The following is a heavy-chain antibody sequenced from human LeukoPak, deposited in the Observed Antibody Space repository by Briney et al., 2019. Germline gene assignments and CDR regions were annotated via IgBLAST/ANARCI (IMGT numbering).Heavy chain of an antibody. Sequence: PSETLSLTCTVSGYSISSGYYWGWIRQPPGKGLEWIGSIYHSGSTYYNPSLKSRVTISVDTSKNQFSLKLSSVTAADTAVYYCAREGMGRWLLGWFDPWGQGTLVTVSS. CDR2: IYHSGST. CDR1: GYSISSGYY. CDR3: AREGMGRWLLGWFDP. V-gene: IGHV4-38-2*02. D-gene: IGHD5-24*01. J-gene: IGHJ5*02.